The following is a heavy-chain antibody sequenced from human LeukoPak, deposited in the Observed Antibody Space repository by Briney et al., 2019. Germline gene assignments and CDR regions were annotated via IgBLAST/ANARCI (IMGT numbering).Heavy chain of an antibody. J-gene: IGHJ5*02. D-gene: IGHD6-13*01. CDR3: AREGYSSTFDWFDP. CDR1: GGTFSSYA. V-gene: IGHV1-69*13. CDR2: IIPIFGTA. Sequence: ASVKVSCKASGGTFSSYAISWVRQAPGQGLEWLGGIIPIFGTANYAQKFQGRVTITADESTSTAYMELSSLRSEDTAVYYCAREGYSSTFDWFDPWGQGTLVTVSS.